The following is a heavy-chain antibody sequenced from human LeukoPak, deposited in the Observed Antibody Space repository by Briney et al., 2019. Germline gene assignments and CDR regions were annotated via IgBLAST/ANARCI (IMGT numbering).Heavy chain of an antibody. D-gene: IGHD3-16*02. CDR3: ARAPDYDYVWGTYRLGY. V-gene: IGHV1-2*02. CDR1: GYTFTGYS. J-gene: IGHJ4*02. CDR2: VNPNTGGT. Sequence: GSVKVSCKASGYTFTGYSIHWVRQAPGQGLEWRGWVNPNTGGTNYAQKFQGRVTMTRDTSISTVYMELSSLRFDDTGVFYCARAPDYDYVWGTYRLGYWGQGSLVTVSS.